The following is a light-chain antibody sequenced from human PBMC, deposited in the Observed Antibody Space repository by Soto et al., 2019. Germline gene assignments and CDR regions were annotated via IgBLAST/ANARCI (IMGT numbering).Light chain of an antibody. CDR2: DTT. CDR3: LLAYSGGRV. CDR1: DGPVTSNHY. V-gene: IGLV7-46*01. Sequence: QAVVTQEPSLTVSPGGTVTRTCGSSDGPVTSNHYPYWYQQRPGQVPRTLIYDTTNRQSWAPARFSGSLVGVKAALTLSGAQPEDEADYYCLLAYSGGRVFGGGTKLTVL. J-gene: IGLJ2*01.